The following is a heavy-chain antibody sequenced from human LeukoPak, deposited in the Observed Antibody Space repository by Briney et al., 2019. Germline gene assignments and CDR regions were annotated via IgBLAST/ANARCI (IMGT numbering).Heavy chain of an antibody. J-gene: IGHJ4*02. D-gene: IGHD3/OR15-3a*01. CDR3: ARDMDFHFDN. Sequence: PGGSLRLSCAASGFTFTSYGMHWVRQAPGKGLEWVAVMWYDGSLQYYVDSVKGRFTISRDTSKNTLYLQLNSLRAEDTALYYCARDMDFHFDNWGQGTLVTVSS. CDR2: MWYDGSLQ. CDR1: GFTFTSYG. V-gene: IGHV3-33*01.